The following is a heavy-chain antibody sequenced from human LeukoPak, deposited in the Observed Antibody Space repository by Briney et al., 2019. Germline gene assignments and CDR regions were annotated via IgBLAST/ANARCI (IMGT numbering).Heavy chain of an antibody. D-gene: IGHD1-7*01. CDR3: ARGDLELLFYYYYYMDV. J-gene: IGHJ6*03. CDR2: INPNSGGT. Sequence: GASVKVSCKASGYTFTGYYMHWVRQAPGQGLEWMGWINPNSGGTNYAQKFQGRVTMTRDTSISTAYMELSRLRSDDTAVYYCARGDLELLFYYYYYMDVWGKGTTVTVSS. V-gene: IGHV1-2*02. CDR1: GYTFTGYY.